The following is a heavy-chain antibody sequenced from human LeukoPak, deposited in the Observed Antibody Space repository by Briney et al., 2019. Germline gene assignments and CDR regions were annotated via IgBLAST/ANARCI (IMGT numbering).Heavy chain of an antibody. CDR2: IYPNSGGT. CDR1: GYTFTGYY. Sequence: ASVQVSCKASGYTFTGYYMHWVRQAPGRGLEWMGLIYPNSGGTNYAQKFQGRVTMTRDTSISTAYMELSRLRSDDTAVYYCARNRVPYYYDSSGYSPFDYWGQGTLVTVSS. V-gene: IGHV1-2*02. D-gene: IGHD3-22*01. CDR3: ARNRVPYYYDSSGYSPFDY. J-gene: IGHJ4*02.